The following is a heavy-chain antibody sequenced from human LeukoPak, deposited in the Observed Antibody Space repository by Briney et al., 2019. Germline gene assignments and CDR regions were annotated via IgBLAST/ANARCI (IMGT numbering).Heavy chain of an antibody. D-gene: IGHD3-22*01. Sequence: ASETLSLTCTVSGGSISSYYRSWIRQPPGKGLEWIGYIYYSGSTNYNPSLKGRVTISVDTSKNQFSLKVSSVTAADTAVYYCARENYYDSSDGAFDIWGQGTMVTVSS. CDR1: GGSISSYY. V-gene: IGHV4-59*01. J-gene: IGHJ3*02. CDR2: IYYSGST. CDR3: ARENYYDSSDGAFDI.